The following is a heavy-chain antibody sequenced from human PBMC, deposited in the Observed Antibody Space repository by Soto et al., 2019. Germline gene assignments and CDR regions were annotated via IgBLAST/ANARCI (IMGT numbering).Heavy chain of an antibody. J-gene: IGHJ4*02. V-gene: IGHV1-69*02. Sequence: QVQQVRSGAEVKKPGSSVKVPCKASGGTFSSYTISWVRQAPGQGLEWMARIIPIMNITNCAQKFQDRVTLTAHTSTNTAYMELSSLTTEDTAVYYCSSQSMRPRPLPGYSFDYWGQGVLGTVSS. CDR2: IIPIMNIT. D-gene: IGHD6-6*01. CDR3: SSQSMRPRPLPGYSFDY. CDR1: GGTFSSYT.